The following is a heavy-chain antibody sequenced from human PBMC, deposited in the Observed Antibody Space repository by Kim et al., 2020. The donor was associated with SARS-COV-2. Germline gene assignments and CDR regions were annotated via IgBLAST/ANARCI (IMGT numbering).Heavy chain of an antibody. CDR3: AKVQAGASWYFGVELHHYYDGMDV. J-gene: IGHJ6*02. Sequence: GGSLRLSCAASGFTLTSYAMSWVRQAPGKGLEWVSGISGSGGSTYYADSVKGRFTISRDNPKNTLYLQMNSLRVEDTAVYYCAKVQAGASWYFGVELHHYYDGMDVWGQGTTVTVSS. CDR2: ISGSGGST. D-gene: IGHD6-13*01. CDR1: GFTLTSYA. V-gene: IGHV3-23*01.